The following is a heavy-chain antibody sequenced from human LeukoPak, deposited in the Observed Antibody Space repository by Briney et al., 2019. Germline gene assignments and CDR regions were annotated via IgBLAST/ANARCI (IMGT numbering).Heavy chain of an antibody. CDR2: ISWNSNTR. Sequence: GGSLRLSCVASGFMFEDYGMHWVRQVPGKGLEWVSGISWNSNTRVYAESVKGRFTISRDNAQNSMYLQMNSLRVEDTAVYYCATWGDTTAEYFQRWGQGTLVTVSS. D-gene: IGHD2-21*02. CDR3: ATWGDTTAEYFQR. J-gene: IGHJ1*01. CDR1: GFMFEDYG. V-gene: IGHV3-9*01.